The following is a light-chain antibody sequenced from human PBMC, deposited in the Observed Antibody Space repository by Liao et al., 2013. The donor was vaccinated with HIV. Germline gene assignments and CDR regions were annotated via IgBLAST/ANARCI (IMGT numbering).Light chain of an antibody. CDR1: KLGDKY. CDR3: QVWDASNEYRM. J-gene: IGLJ3*02. Sequence: SYDLTQPPSVSVSPGQTATITCSGDKLGDKYACWYQQKPGQSPLLVIYQDTKRPSGIPERFSGSNSGNTASLTITRVEAGDEADYYCQVWDASNEYRMFGGGTKLTVL. V-gene: IGLV3-1*01. CDR2: QDT.